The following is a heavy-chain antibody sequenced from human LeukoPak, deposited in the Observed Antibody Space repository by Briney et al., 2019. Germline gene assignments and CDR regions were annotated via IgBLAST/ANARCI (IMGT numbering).Heavy chain of an antibody. V-gene: IGHV3-33*01. Sequence: GGSLRLSCAASGFTFSSYGMHWVRQAPGKGLEWVAVIWYDGSNKYYADSVKGRFTISRDNSKNTLYLQMNSLRAEDTAVYYCASSGSYSFHAFDIWGQGTMVTVSS. CDR2: IWYDGSNK. CDR3: ASSGSYSFHAFDI. D-gene: IGHD1-26*01. CDR1: GFTFSSYG. J-gene: IGHJ3*02.